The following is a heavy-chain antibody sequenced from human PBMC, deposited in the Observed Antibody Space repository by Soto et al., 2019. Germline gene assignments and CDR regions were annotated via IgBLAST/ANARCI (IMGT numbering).Heavy chain of an antibody. D-gene: IGHD3-9*01. J-gene: IGHJ4*02. V-gene: IGHV4-39*01. CDR1: GGSISSSSYY. CDR2: IYYSGST. CDR3: ARLTEFGY. Sequence: PSETLSLTCTVSGGSISSSSYYWGWIRQPPGKGLEWIGSIYYSGSTYYNPSLKSRVTISVDTSKNQFSLKLSSVTAADTAVYYCARLTEFGYWGQGTLVTVSS.